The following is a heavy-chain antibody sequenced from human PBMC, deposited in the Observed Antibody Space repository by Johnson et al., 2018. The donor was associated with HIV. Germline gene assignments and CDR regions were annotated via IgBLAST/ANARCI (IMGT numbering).Heavy chain of an antibody. V-gene: IGHV3-9*01. J-gene: IGHJ3*02. Sequence: VQLVESGGGLVQPGRSLRLSCAASGFTFDDYAMHWVRQAPGKGLEWVSGISWNSGSIGYADSVKGRFTISRDDSKNTLYLQMNSLKTEDTAVYYCTTGELWNGYYLHDAFDIWGQGTMVTVSS. CDR2: ISWNSGSI. CDR3: TTGELWNGYYLHDAFDI. CDR1: GFTFDDYA. D-gene: IGHD3-3*01.